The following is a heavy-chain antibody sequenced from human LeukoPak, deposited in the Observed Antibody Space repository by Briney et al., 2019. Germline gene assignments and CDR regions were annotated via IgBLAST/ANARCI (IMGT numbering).Heavy chain of an antibody. J-gene: IGHJ4*02. CDR3: ARDDPARMTATLDY. CDR2: IYTSGST. CDR1: GGSINNYF. Sequence: SETLSLTCTASGGSINNYFWSWVRQPAGEGLEWIGRIYTSGSTNYNPSLRSRVTISVDMSKNQFSLKLSSVTAADTAVYYCARDDPARMTATLDYWGQGILVTVSS. V-gene: IGHV4-4*07. D-gene: IGHD2-21*02.